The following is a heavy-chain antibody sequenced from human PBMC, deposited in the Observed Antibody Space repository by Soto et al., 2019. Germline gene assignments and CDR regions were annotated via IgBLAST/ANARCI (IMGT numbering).Heavy chain of an antibody. Sequence: EVQLLESGGGLVQPGGSLRLSCAASGFTFNHYAMTWVRQAPGKGLEWVSAISGGGDTTSYADSVKGRFTVSRDGYKNPLYLQMSSLRAEDTALYYCAKGRGGSGSLTPRVDFWGQGTLVTVSS. CDR3: AKGRGGSGSLTPRVDF. D-gene: IGHD3-10*01. CDR2: ISGGGDTT. V-gene: IGHV3-23*01. CDR1: GFTFNHYA. J-gene: IGHJ4*02.